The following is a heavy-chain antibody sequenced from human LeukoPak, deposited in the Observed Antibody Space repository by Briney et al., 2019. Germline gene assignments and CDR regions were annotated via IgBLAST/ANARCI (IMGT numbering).Heavy chain of an antibody. CDR3: ARNEFRSYGLVHY. V-gene: IGHV4-4*07. D-gene: IGHD6-6*01. CDR2: ISTSGGT. J-gene: IGHJ4*02. CDR1: GDSMGNDY. Sequence: PSETLSLTCTVSGDSMGNDYWSWIRQSAGKGLEWIGRISTSGGTDYNPSLRSRVTMSVDTSRNQFSLTLTSMTAADTAVYYCARNEFRSYGLVHYWGQGTLVTVSS.